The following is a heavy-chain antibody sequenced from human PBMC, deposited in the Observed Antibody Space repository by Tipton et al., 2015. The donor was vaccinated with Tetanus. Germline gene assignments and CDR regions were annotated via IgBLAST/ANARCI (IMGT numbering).Heavy chain of an antibody. J-gene: IGHJ4*02. CDR1: GFTFSSYW. V-gene: IGHV3-74*03. D-gene: IGHD2-15*01. Sequence: SLRLSCAASGFTFSSYWMHWVRQAPGKGLEWVSHIYSDGASSMYADSVKGRFTISRDNSKNTLYLQMNSLRAEDTAVYYCAREADCSGGSCFSGDFDNWGQGTQVTVSS. CDR2: IYSDGASS. CDR3: AREADCSGGSCFSGDFDN.